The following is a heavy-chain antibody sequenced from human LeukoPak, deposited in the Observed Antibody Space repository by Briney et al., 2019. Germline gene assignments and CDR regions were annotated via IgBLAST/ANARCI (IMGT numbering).Heavy chain of an antibody. CDR3: ASTCSSTSCYRDYYYGMDV. CDR1: GFTFSSYS. D-gene: IGHD2-2*02. CDR2: ISSSSSYI. J-gene: IGHJ6*04. Sequence: GGSLRLFCAASGFTFSSYSMNWVRQAPGKGLEWVSSISSSSSYIYYADSVKGRFTISRDNAKNSLYLQMNSLRAEDTAVYYCASTCSSTSCYRDYYYGMDVGGKGTTVTVSS. V-gene: IGHV3-21*01.